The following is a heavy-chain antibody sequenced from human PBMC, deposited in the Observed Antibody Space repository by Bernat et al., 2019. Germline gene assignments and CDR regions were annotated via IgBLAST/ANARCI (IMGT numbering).Heavy chain of an antibody. Sequence: QVQLVQSGAEVKKPGASVKVSCKASGYTFTSYGISWVRQAPGQGLEWMGWISAYNGNTNYAQKLQGRVTITTETSTSTAYMELRSLRSDDTAVYYCARDIGHSSSWYDPLYFDYWGQGTLVTVSS. D-gene: IGHD6-13*01. CDR1: GYTFTSYG. J-gene: IGHJ4*02. V-gene: IGHV1-18*01. CDR3: ARDIGHSSSWYDPLYFDY. CDR2: ISAYNGNT.